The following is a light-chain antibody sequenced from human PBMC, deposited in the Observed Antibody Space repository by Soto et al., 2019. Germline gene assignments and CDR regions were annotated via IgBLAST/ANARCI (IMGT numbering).Light chain of an antibody. V-gene: IGKV1-9*01. CDR1: QGISSY. Sequence: DIQLTQSPSFLSASVGDRVTITCRASQGISSYLAWYQQKPGKAPKLLIYAASTLQSGVPSRFSGSGSGTEFTLTISSLQPEDFATYYCQQLNSYAITFGGGTKVEIK. CDR2: AAS. J-gene: IGKJ4*01. CDR3: QQLNSYAIT.